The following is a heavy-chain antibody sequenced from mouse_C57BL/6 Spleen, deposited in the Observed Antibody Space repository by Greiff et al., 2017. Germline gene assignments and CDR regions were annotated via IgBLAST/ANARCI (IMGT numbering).Heavy chain of an antibody. CDR2: ISDGGSYT. V-gene: IGHV5-4*01. CDR1: GFTFSSYA. CDR3: ARERYWADY. Sequence: EVHLVESGGGLVKPGGSLKLSCAASGFTFSSYAMSWVRQTPEKRLEWVATISDGGSYTYYPDNGKGRFTISRDNAKNNLYLQMSHLKSEDTAMYYCARERYWADYWGQGTTLTVSS. J-gene: IGHJ2*01. D-gene: IGHD2-14*01.